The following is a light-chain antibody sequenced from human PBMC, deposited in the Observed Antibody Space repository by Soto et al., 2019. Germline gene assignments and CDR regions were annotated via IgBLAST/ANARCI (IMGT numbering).Light chain of an antibody. V-gene: IGKV3-20*01. Sequence: EIVLTQSPGTLSLSPGERGTLSCRASQSVSSSYLAWYQQKPGQAPSLLIYGSSSRATGIPDRFSGSGSGTDFTLTISRLEPEDFAVYYCQQYGSSPLFTFGPGTKVDIK. CDR3: QQYGSSPLFT. CDR1: QSVSSSY. CDR2: GSS. J-gene: IGKJ3*01.